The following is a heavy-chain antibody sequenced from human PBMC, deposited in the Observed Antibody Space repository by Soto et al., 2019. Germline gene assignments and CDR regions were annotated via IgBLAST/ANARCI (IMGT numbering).Heavy chain of an antibody. CDR3: TRELRFLEWFLDY. J-gene: IGHJ4*02. D-gene: IGHD3-3*01. CDR2: IRSKAYGGTT. Sequence: GGSLRLSCTASGFTFGDYSMSWFRQAPGKGLEWVGFIRSKAYGGTTEYAASVKGRFTISRDDSKSIAYLQMNSLKTEDTAVYYCTRELRFLEWFLDYWGQGTLVTVSS. CDR1: GFTFGDYS. V-gene: IGHV3-49*03.